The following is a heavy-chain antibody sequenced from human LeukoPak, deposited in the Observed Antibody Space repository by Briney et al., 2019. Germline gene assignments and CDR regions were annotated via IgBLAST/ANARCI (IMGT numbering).Heavy chain of an antibody. V-gene: IGHV4-59*08. J-gene: IGHJ3*01. CDR3: ARHGRHLWFGDSHDYAFDV. CDR2: SHVSGNI. Sequence: SATLSLTCTVSDGSIGSYYWSWIRQPPGKGLDWIGYSHVSGNIGYNPFLKSRATMSVDTSKNQVSLRLTSVTAADSAVYYCARHGRHLWFGDSHDYAFDVWGQGTMVTVSS. CDR1: DGSIGSYY. D-gene: IGHD3-10*01.